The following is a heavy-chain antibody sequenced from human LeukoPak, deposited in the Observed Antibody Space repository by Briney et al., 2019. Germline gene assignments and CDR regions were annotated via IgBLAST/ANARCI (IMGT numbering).Heavy chain of an antibody. V-gene: IGHV3-48*04. Sequence: GGSLRLSCAASGFTFSSYSMNWVRQAPGKGLEWVSYISSSSSTIYYADSVKGRFTISRDNAKNSLYQQMNSLRAEDTAVYYCAPRAGRLFDYWGQGTLVTVSS. J-gene: IGHJ4*02. CDR3: APRAGRLFDY. CDR1: GFTFSSYS. D-gene: IGHD6-13*01. CDR2: ISSSSSTI.